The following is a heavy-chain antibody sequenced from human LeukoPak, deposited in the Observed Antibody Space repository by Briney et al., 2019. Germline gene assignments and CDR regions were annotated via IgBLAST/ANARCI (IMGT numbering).Heavy chain of an antibody. V-gene: IGHV3-23*01. CDR3: AKGFFRARLGEIFDY. Sequence: GGSLRLSCAASGFTFSSYAMSWVRQAPGKGLEWVSAISGSGGSTYYADSVKGRFTISRDNSKNTLYLKMNSLRAEDTAVYYCAKGFFRARLGEIFDYWGQGTLVTVSS. D-gene: IGHD3-10*01. CDR2: ISGSGGST. CDR1: GFTFSSYA. J-gene: IGHJ4*02.